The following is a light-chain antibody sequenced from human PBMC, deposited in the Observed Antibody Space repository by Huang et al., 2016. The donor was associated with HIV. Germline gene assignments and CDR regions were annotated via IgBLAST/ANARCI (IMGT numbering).Light chain of an antibody. CDR3: QHRRTWPMT. CDR2: DAS. V-gene: IGKV3-11*01. J-gene: IGKJ1*01. CDR1: PSVNNY. Sequence: EFLLTQSPAPLSLSPGAKATLSCRASPSVNNYLTWYQQKPGQAPRLLIYDASNRATGGPARFSGRGSGTDFTLTISSLEPEDFAVYYCQHRRTWPMTFGQGTKVGIK.